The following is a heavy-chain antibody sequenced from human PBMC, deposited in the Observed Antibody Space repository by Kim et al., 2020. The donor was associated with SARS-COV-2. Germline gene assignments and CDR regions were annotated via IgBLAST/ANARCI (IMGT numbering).Heavy chain of an antibody. V-gene: IGHV1-46*02. CDR1: GYTFNNYW. CDR2: YNPGIHGT. D-gene: IGHD1-26*01. J-gene: IGHJ4*02. CDR3: ARAWELFFDY. Sequence: ASVKVSCKTSGYTFNNYWVHWVRQAPGQGLEWMGMYNPGIHGTAYAQKFQDRVTMTSDTATNTVYMEWSSMRSKDTDVYYCARAWELFFDYWGQGTLVTVSS.